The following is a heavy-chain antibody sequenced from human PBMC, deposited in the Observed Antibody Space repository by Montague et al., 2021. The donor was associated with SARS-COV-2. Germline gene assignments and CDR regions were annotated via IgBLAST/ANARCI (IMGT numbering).Heavy chain of an antibody. CDR3: ARGWNYAFDI. CDR2: TYYGSSWNT. D-gene: IGHD1-7*01. CDR1: GDSVSRNNLA. V-gene: IGHV6-1*01. Sequence: CAISGDSVSRNNLAWNWIRQSPSRGLEWLGRTYYGSSWNTDYAVSVKSRITISPDTSKNQFSLHLNSVTPEDTAVYYCARGWNYAFDIWSQGTMVTVSS. J-gene: IGHJ3*02.